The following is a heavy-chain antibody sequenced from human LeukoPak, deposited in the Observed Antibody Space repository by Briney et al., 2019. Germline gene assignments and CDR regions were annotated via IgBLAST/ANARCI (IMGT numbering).Heavy chain of an antibody. Sequence: GGSLRLSCAASGFTFSSYAMSWVRQAPGKGLEWVSAISGSGGSTYYADSVKGRFTTSRDNSKNTLYLQMNSLRAEDTAVYYCAKAVLLWFGELDYWGQGTLVTVSS. CDR2: ISGSGGST. CDR1: GFTFSSYA. D-gene: IGHD3-10*01. V-gene: IGHV3-23*01. J-gene: IGHJ4*02. CDR3: AKAVLLWFGELDY.